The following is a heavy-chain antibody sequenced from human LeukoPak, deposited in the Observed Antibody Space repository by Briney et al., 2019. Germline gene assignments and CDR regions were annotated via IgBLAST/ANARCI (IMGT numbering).Heavy chain of an antibody. CDR3: ARGPVDTAMARAFDI. CDR2: TNHNGST. V-gene: IGHV4-34*01. D-gene: IGHD5-18*01. J-gene: IGHJ3*02. Sequence: PSETLSLTCAVYGGPFSGYYWSWIRQPPGKGLEWIGETNHNGSTNYNPSLKSRVTISVDTSKNQFSLKLSSVTAADTAVYYCARGPVDTAMARAFDIWGQGTMVTVSS. CDR1: GGPFSGYY.